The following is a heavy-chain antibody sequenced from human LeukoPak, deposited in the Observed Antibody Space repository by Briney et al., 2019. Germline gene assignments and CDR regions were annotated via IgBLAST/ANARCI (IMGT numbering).Heavy chain of an antibody. V-gene: IGHV4-61*01. D-gene: IGHD3-10*01. CDR2: IYYSGST. CDR1: GGSVSGGSNY. J-gene: IGHJ1*01. CDR3: ARDGLGPQH. Sequence: PSETLSLTCTVSGGSVSGGSNYWSWIRQPPGKGLEWIGYIYYSGSTNYNPSLKSRVTISVDTSKNQFSLKLTSVTAADTAVYYCARDGLGPQHWGQGTLVTVSS.